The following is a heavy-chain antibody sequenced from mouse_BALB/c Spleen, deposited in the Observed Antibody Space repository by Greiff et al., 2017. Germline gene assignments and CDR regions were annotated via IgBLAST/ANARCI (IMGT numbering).Heavy chain of an antibody. D-gene: IGHD1-2*01. CDR3: STATPAWFAY. CDR1: GFNIKDTY. CDR2: IDPANGNT. V-gene: IGHV14-3*02. J-gene: IGHJ3*01. Sequence: EVQLQESGAELVKPGASVKFSCTASGFNIKDTYMHWVKQRPEQGLEWIGRIDPANGNTKYDPKFQGKATITADTSSNTAYLQLSSLTSEDTAVYYCSTATPAWFAYWGQGTLVTVSA.